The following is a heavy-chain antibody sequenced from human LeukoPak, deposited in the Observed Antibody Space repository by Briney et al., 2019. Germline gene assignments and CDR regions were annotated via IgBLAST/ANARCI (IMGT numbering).Heavy chain of an antibody. Sequence: GGSLRLSCAASGFTFSSYAMSWVRQAPGKGLEWVAVIWYDGSNKKYADSVKGRFTISRDNSKNTVYLQMNSLRVEDTAVYYCARDSGYSFDYWGQGTLVTVSS. CDR1: GFTFSSYA. V-gene: IGHV3-33*08. J-gene: IGHJ4*02. CDR2: IWYDGSNK. CDR3: ARDSGYSFDY. D-gene: IGHD3-22*01.